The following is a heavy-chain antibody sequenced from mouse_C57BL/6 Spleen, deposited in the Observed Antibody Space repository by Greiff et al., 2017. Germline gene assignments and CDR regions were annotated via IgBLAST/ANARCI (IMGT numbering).Heavy chain of an antibody. CDR1: GFNIKDYY. CDR3: APHYYGSSSFAY. D-gene: IGHD1-1*01. Sequence: VQLQQSGAELVKPGASVKLSCTASGFNIKDYYMHWVKQRTEQGLEWIGRIDPEDGETKYAPTFQGKATITADTSSNTAYLQLSSLTSEDTAVYDCAPHYYGSSSFAYWGQGTLVTVSA. J-gene: IGHJ3*01. V-gene: IGHV14-2*01. CDR2: IDPEDGET.